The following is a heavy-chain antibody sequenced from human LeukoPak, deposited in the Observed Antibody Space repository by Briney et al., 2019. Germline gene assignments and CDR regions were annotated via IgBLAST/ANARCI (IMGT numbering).Heavy chain of an antibody. J-gene: IGHJ5*02. D-gene: IGHD6-19*01. CDR2: INAGNGNT. CDR1: GYTFTSYA. CDR3: ARWYEISSGWYVGWFDP. Sequence: ASAKVSCKASGYTFTSYAMHWVRQAPGQRLEWMGWINAGNGNTKYSQKFQGRVTITRDTSASTAYMELSSLRSEDTAVYYCARWYEISSGWYVGWFDPWGQGTLVTVSS. V-gene: IGHV1-3*01.